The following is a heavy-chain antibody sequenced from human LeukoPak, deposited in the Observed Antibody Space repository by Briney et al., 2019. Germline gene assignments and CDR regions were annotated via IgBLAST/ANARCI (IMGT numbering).Heavy chain of an antibody. CDR3: ARDWSLNWFDP. Sequence: PGGSLRLSCAAPGFTFSNYWMSWVRQAPGKGLEWVANINQDGSEKNYVDSVKGRFTISRDNAKNSVYLQMNSPRAEDTAVYYCARDWSLNWFDPWGQGTLVTVSS. CDR1: GFTFSNYW. CDR2: INQDGSEK. J-gene: IGHJ5*02. D-gene: IGHD1-26*01. V-gene: IGHV3-7*05.